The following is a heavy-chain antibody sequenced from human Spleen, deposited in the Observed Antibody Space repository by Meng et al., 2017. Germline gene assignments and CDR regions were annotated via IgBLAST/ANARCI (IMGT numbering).Heavy chain of an antibody. V-gene: IGHV3-15*01. CDR1: GFYFNNAW. D-gene: IGHD6-19*01. CDR2: IKSNTDRGTT. Sequence: GESLKISCAASGFYFNNAWMSWVRQTPGKGLEWVGRIKSNTDRGTTEYAAPVTGRFTISRDDSKSTLYLQMDSLRAEDTALYHCAKARRSSGWTENYYGMDVWGQGTTVTVSS. CDR3: AKARRSSGWTENYYGMDV. J-gene: IGHJ6*02.